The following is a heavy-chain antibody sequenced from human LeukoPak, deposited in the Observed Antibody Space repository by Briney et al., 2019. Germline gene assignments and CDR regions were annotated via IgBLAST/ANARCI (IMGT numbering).Heavy chain of an antibody. CDR3: ARDTRYYYGSGSYSRIYYYYGMDV. CDR2: ISYDGSNK. D-gene: IGHD3-10*01. V-gene: IGHV3-30*14. Sequence: PGGSLRLSCAASGFTFSSYAMHWVRQAPGKGLEWVAVISYDGSNKYYADSVKGRFTISRDNSKNTLYLQMNSLRAEDTAVYYCARDTRYYYGSGSYSRIYYYYGMDVWGQGTTVTVSS. CDR1: GFTFSSYA. J-gene: IGHJ6*02.